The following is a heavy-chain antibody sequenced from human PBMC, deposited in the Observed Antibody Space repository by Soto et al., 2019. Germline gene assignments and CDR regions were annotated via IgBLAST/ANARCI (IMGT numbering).Heavy chain of an antibody. CDR3: VRAVSTSRYNWFAP. CDR2: ISPYSLDT. D-gene: IGHD2-2*01. J-gene: IGHJ5*02. CDR1: GYTFNTYG. V-gene: IGHV1-18*04. Sequence: QVQLVQSGGEVKKPGASVKVSCKASGYTFNTYGISWVRQAPGQGLEWMGWISPYSLDTNYAQKFQGRVTMTTDTAASTAYMELRSLRSDDTAVYYGVRAVSTSRYNWFAPWGQGTLVTVSS.